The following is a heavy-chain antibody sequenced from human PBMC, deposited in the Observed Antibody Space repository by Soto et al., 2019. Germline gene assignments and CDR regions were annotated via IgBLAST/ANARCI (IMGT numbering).Heavy chain of an antibody. CDR1: GASISDYY. D-gene: IGHD3-10*01. CDR3: ARHYNSGTYPLDY. V-gene: IGHV4-59*08. J-gene: IGHJ4*02. CDR2: IHYNGAT. Sequence: SETLSLTCTVSGASISDYYWSWFRQPPGKGLEWVAYIHYNGATDSLPSLKSRVSISMDTSKNQFSLRLTSVTAADTAVYYCARHYNSGTYPLDYWGQGALVTVSS.